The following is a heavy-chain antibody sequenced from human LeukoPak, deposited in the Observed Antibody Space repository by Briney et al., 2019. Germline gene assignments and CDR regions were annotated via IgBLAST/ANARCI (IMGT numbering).Heavy chain of an antibody. J-gene: IGHJ4*02. Sequence: SGPTLVNPTQTLTLTCTFSGFSLSTSGVGVGWIRQPPGKALEWLALICCDDDKRYRPSLKSRLTITKDASKNQVVLTVTNMDPVDTATYYCAYSGYYHSTAYYFGYWGQGTLVTVSS. CDR2: ICCDDDK. D-gene: IGHD3-22*01. CDR1: GFSLSTSGVG. V-gene: IGHV2-5*02. CDR3: AYSGYYHSTAYYFGY.